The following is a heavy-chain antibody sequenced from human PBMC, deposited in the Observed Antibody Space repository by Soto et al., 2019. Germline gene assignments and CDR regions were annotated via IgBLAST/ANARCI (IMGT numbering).Heavy chain of an antibody. Sequence: ASLKVSCKXSGYTLSELSMHCVRHTPGKGLEWMGGFDPEDGETIYAQKFQGRVTMTEDTSTDTAYMELSSLRSEDTAVYYCATLTYYYDTSGDYWGQGTLVTVSS. D-gene: IGHD3-22*01. V-gene: IGHV1-24*01. CDR3: ATLTYYYDTSGDY. CDR2: FDPEDGET. CDR1: GYTLSELS. J-gene: IGHJ4*02.